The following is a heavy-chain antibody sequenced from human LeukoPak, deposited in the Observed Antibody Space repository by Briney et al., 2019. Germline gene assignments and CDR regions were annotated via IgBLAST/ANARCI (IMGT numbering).Heavy chain of an antibody. Sequence: SETLSLTCTVSGGSISRSSYYWGWIRQPPGKGLEWIGSIYNSGSTYYNPSLKSRVTISVDTSKNQFSLKLSSVTAADTAVYYCARGGLTYSNWGQGTLVTVSS. CDR3: ARGGLTYSN. V-gene: IGHV4-39*07. D-gene: IGHD5-12*01. J-gene: IGHJ4*02. CDR1: GGSISRSSYY. CDR2: IYNSGST.